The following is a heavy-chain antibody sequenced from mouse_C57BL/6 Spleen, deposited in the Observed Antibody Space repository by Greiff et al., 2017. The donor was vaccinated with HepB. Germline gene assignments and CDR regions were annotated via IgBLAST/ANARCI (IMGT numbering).Heavy chain of an antibody. Sequence: EVMLVESGGGLVKPGGSLKLSCAASGFTFSSYAMSWVRQTPEKRLEWVATISDGGSYTYYPDNVKGRFTISRDNAKNNLYLQMSHLKSEDTAMYYCARDSYYGSSYGFDYWGQGTTLTVSS. J-gene: IGHJ2*01. V-gene: IGHV5-4*01. CDR2: ISDGGSYT. D-gene: IGHD1-1*01. CDR1: GFTFSSYA. CDR3: ARDSYYGSSYGFDY.